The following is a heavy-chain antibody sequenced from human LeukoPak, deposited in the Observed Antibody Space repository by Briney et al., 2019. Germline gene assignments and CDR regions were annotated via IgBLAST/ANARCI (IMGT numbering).Heavy chain of an antibody. CDR1: GFTFSSYS. CDR2: ISWDGGST. V-gene: IGHV3-43*01. CDR3: AKDWADWLDGFIDY. Sequence: GGSLRLSCAASGFTFSSYSMNWVRQAPGKGLEWVSLISWDGGSTYYADSVKGRFTISRDNSKNSLYLQMNSLRTEDTALYYCAKDWADWLDGFIDYWGXGTLXTVSS. D-gene: IGHD3-9*01. J-gene: IGHJ4*01.